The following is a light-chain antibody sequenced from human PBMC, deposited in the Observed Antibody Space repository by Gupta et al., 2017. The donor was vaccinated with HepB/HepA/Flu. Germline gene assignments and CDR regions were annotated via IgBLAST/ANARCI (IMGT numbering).Light chain of an antibody. V-gene: IGLV2-14*03. CDR3: SSYTTSSTLVV. CDR1: SSDVGGYNY. Sequence: QSALTQPASVSGSPGQPITTSCTGTSSDVGGYNYVSWYQHHPGKAPKLMIYDVSNRPSGVSDRFSGSKSGNTASLTISGLQAEDEADYYCSSYTTSSTLVVFGGGTKLTVL. J-gene: IGLJ2*01. CDR2: DVS.